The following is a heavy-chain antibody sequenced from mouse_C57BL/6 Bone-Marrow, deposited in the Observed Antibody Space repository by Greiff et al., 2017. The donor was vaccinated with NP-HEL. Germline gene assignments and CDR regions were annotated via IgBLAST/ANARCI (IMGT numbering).Heavy chain of an antibody. V-gene: IGHV1-62-2*01. D-gene: IGHD1-1*02. CDR2: FYPGSGSI. CDR1: GYTFTAYT. J-gene: IGHJ3*02. Sequence: QVQLQQSGAELVKPGASVKLSCKASGYTFTAYTIHWVKQRSGQGLEWIGWFYPGSGSIKYHEKFKDKATLTADKSSSTVYMELSRSTSEDSAVLFCARHEVGGSVRAWFGLSDRGRLVSVSA. CDR3: ARHEVGGSVRAWFGL.